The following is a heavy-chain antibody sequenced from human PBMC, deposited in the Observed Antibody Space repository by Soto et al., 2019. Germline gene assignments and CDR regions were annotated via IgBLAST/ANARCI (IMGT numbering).Heavy chain of an antibody. CDR2: IIPIFGTA. D-gene: IGHD3-10*01. CDR3: ASSVTMVRGVITPELDAFDI. CDR1: GGTFSSYA. V-gene: IGHV1-69*13. Sequence: ASVKVSCKASGGTFSSYAISWVRQAPGQGLEWMGGIIPIFGTANYAQKFQGRVTITADESTSTAYMELSSLRSEDTAVYYCASSVTMVRGVITPELDAFDIWGQGTMVTVSS. J-gene: IGHJ3*02.